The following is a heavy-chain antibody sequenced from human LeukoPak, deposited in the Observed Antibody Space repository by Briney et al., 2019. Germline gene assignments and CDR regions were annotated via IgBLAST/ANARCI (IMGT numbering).Heavy chain of an antibody. CDR2: IYYSGST. D-gene: IGHD2-15*01. CDR3: ARREGGSLFDY. J-gene: IGHJ4*02. V-gene: IGHV4-39*01. CDR1: GGSISSSSYY. Sequence: SETLSLTCTVSGGSISSSSYYWGWIRQPPGNGLEWIGSIYYSGSTYYNPSLKSRVTISVDTSKNQFSLKLSSVTAADTAVYYCARREGGSLFDYWGQGTLVTVSS.